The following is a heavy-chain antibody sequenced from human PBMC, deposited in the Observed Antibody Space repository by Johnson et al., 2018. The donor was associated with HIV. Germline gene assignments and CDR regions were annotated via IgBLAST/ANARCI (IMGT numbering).Heavy chain of an antibody. J-gene: IGHJ3*02. Sequence: VQLVESGGGVVQPGRSLRLSCAASGFTFSSFAIHWVRQAPGKGLEWVAVISYDGRDKYYADSVKGRFTISRDNSKNTLYLEMNSLRAEDTAVYYCARDHSGYDSVTAAFDIWGQGTMVTVSS. D-gene: IGHD5-12*01. CDR3: ARDHSGYDSVTAAFDI. CDR1: GFTFSSFA. V-gene: IGHV3-30-3*01. CDR2: ISYDGRDK.